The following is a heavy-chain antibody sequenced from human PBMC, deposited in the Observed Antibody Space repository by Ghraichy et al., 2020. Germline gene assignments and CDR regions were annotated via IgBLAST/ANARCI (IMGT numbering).Heavy chain of an antibody. J-gene: IGHJ5*02. CDR2: IDYSGST. V-gene: IGHV4-39*01. Sequence: SQTLSLTCGVSGGSISSSTYYWGWIRQPPGKGLEWIASIDYSGSTYYNASVKSRVTISVDTSKNQFSLKLSSVTAADTAVYYCARHKPPPYNWNYWLDPWGQGTLVTVSS. CDR3: ARHKPPPYNWNYWLDP. CDR1: GGSISSSTYY. D-gene: IGHD1-7*01.